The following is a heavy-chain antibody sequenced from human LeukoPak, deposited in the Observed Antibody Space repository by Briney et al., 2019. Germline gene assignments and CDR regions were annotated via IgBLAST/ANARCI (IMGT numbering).Heavy chain of an antibody. Sequence: PSETLSLTCTVSGGSISSSSYYWGWIRQPPGKGLEWIGSIYYSGSTYYNPSLKSRVTISVDTSKNQFSLKLSSVTAADTAVYYCARHVLHHRSSPKEIDYWGQGTLVTVSS. CDR1: GGSISSSSYY. V-gene: IGHV4-39*01. CDR3: ARHVLHHRSSPKEIDY. CDR2: IYYSGST. D-gene: IGHD6-13*01. J-gene: IGHJ4*02.